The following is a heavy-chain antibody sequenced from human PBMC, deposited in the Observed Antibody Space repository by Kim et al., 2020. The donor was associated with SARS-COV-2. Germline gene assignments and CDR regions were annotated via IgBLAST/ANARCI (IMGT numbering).Heavy chain of an antibody. CDR3: ASSSRAGPFDQGGYYYMDV. CDR1: GGSISSYY. D-gene: IGHD6-6*01. Sequence: SETLSLTCTVSGGSISSYYWSWIRQPPGKGLEWIGYIYYSGSTNYNPSLKSRVTISVDTSKNQFSLKLSSVTAADTAVYYCASSSRAGPFDQGGYYYMDVWGKGTTVTVSS. CDR2: IYYSGST. J-gene: IGHJ6*03. V-gene: IGHV4-59*08.